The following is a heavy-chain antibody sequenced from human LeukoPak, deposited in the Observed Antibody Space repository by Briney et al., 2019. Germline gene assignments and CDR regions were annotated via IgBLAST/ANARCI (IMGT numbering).Heavy chain of an antibody. CDR2: INEGGST. Sequence: PSETLSLTCAVSGWSFSGYYWSWIRQPPGKGLEWIGEINEGGSTNHNPSSKSRISISVDTSKNQVFLILTSLTAADTAVYYCARAPVVYSFGCRGTHFDYWGQGILVTVSS. CDR1: GWSFSGYY. CDR3: ARAPVVYSFGCRGTHFDY. V-gene: IGHV4-34*01. J-gene: IGHJ4*02. D-gene: IGHD5-18*01.